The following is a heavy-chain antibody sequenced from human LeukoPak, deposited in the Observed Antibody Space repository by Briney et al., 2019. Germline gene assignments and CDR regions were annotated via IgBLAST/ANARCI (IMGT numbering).Heavy chain of an antibody. V-gene: IGHV2-5*02. CDR1: GVSLSTSEVG. J-gene: IGHJ4*02. CDR2: IYRDEDK. CDR3: ANRRGIAALDY. D-gene: IGHD6-13*01. Sequence: SGPTLVKPTQTLTLTCTFSGVSLSTSEVGVGWIRQPPVKALEGLALIYRDEDKRYSPSLKSRLTITKNTYKNQVVLRMTNMDPVDTATYYCANRRGIAALDYWGQGTLVTVSS.